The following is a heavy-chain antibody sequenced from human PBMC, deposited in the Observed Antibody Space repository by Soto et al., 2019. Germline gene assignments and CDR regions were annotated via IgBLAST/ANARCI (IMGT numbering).Heavy chain of an antibody. Sequence: GGSLRLSCAASGVTFSSYAMSWVRQAPGKGLEWVSAISGSGGSTYYADSVKGRFTISRDNSKNTLYLQMNSLRAEDTAVYYCNALTAPQHMDVCGKGTTVTVSS. J-gene: IGHJ6*03. CDR3: NALTAPQHMDV. V-gene: IGHV3-23*01. CDR1: GVTFSSYA. CDR2: ISGSGGST.